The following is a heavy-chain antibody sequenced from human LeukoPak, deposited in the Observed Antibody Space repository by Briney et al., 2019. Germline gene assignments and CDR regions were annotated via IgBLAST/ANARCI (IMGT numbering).Heavy chain of an antibody. D-gene: IGHD2-21*02. Sequence: GGSLRLSCAASGFTFSSYWMHWVRQAPGKGLVWVSRINSDGSSTSYADSVKGRFTISRDNAKNTLYLQMNSLRAEDTAVYYCVRGGVMTAPGSYWGQGTLVTVSS. J-gene: IGHJ4*02. CDR3: VRGGVMTAPGSY. CDR2: INSDGSST. V-gene: IGHV3-74*01. CDR1: GFTFSSYW.